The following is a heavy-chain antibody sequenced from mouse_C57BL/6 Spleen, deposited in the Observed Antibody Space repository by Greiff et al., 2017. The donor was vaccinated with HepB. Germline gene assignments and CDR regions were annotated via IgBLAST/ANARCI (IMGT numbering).Heavy chain of an antibody. CDR1: GFTFSDAW. J-gene: IGHJ4*01. Sequence: EVKVEESGGGLVQPGGSMKLSCAASGFTFSDAWMDWVRQSPEKGLEWVAEIRNKANNHATYYAESVKGRFTISRDDSKSSVYLQMNSLRAEDTGIYYCTRGGSSFPYAMDYWGQGTSVTVSS. CDR3: TRGGSSFPYAMDY. D-gene: IGHD1-1*01. V-gene: IGHV6-6*01. CDR2: IRNKANNHAT.